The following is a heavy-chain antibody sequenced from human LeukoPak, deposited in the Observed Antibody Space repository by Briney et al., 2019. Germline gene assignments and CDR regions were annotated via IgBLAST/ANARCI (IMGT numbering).Heavy chain of an antibody. CDR2: ISYDGSNK. J-gene: IGHJ6*03. D-gene: IGHD2-15*01. V-gene: IGHV3-30*04. CDR1: GFTFSSYA. Sequence: GGSLRLSCAASGFTFSSYAMHWVRQAPGKGLEWVAVISYDGSNKYYADSVKGRFTISRDNSKNTLYLQMNSLRAEDTAVYYCARIGDRAGLYYYYYMDVWGKGTTVTVSS. CDR3: ARIGDRAGLYYYYYMDV.